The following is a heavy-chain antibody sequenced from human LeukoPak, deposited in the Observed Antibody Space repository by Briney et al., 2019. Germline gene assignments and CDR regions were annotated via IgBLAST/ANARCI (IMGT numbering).Heavy chain of an antibody. D-gene: IGHD3-10*01. Sequence: PGGSLRLSCAASGFTFSDQSMNWVRQAPGKGLEWVSAISGNGGSTYYADSVKGRFTISRDNSKNTLHLQMNSLRAEDTAVYYCAKEEAEGHYSTFDFWGQGTLVTVSS. CDR3: AKEEAEGHYSTFDF. CDR2: ISGNGGST. J-gene: IGHJ4*02. V-gene: IGHV3-23*01. CDR1: GFTFSDQS.